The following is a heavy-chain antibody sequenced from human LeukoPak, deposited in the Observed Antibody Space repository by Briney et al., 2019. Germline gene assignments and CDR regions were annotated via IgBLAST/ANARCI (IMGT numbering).Heavy chain of an antibody. CDR3: GRDQRAYTEDAFDI. CDR1: GFTFSSYS. J-gene: IGHJ3*02. CDR2: ISSSSSTI. V-gene: IGHV3-48*04. D-gene: IGHD2-2*02. Sequence: PGGSLRLSCAASGFTFSSYSMNWVRQAPGKGLGWVSYISSSSSTIYYADSVKGRFTISRDNAKNSLYLQMNSLRAEDTAVYYCGRDQRAYTEDAFDIWGQGTMVTVSS.